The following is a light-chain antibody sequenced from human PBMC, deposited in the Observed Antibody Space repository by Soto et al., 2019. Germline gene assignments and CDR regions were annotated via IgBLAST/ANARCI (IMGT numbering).Light chain of an antibody. CDR2: WAS. Sequence: DIVMTQSPESLAVSLGDRATINCKSSQSILLSSTNKNYLAWYQQMPGQPPKLLISWASTRGSGVPDRFSGSGSGTDFTLTISSLQAEDVAVYYCQQYYTAPRTFGGGTKVDIK. V-gene: IGKV4-1*01. CDR3: QQYYTAPRT. CDR1: QSILLSSTNKNY. J-gene: IGKJ4*01.